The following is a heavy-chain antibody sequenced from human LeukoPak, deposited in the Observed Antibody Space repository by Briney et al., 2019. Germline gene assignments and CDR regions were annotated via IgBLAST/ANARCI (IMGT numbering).Heavy chain of an antibody. V-gene: IGHV4-59*08. CDR1: GGSISGNY. CDR3: ARHSYDSDSSGDYFWFDP. Sequence: PSETLSLTCTVSGGSISGNYWSWIRQPPGKGLEWIGYIYYSGNTKYNPSLKRRVTISVETSRNQFSLRLSSVTAADTAVYYCARHSYDSDSSGDYFWFDPWGRGTLVTVSS. D-gene: IGHD3-22*01. J-gene: IGHJ5*02. CDR2: IYYSGNT.